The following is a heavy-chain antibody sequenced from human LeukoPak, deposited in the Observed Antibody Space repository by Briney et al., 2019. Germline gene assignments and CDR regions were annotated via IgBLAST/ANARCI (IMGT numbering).Heavy chain of an antibody. CDR3: ATYSSLNRREFQY. D-gene: IGHD3-22*01. CDR2: IKTDGSEK. CDR1: GFTFSNYW. V-gene: IGHV3-7*01. Sequence: GGSLRLSCEGSGFTFSNYWMGWVRQDPGKGLQWVANIKTDGSEKYYVDSVKGRFTISRDNAKNSLYLQMNSLRAEDTAVYYCATYSSLNRREFQYWGQGTPLTVSS. J-gene: IGHJ1*01.